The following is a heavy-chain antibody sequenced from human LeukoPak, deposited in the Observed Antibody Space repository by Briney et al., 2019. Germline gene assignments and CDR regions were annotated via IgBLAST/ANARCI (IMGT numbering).Heavy chain of an antibody. Sequence: GASVKVSCKVSGYIFTSYGISWVRQAPGQGLEWMGWISGYKGNTNYAQKFQGRVTMTTETSSSTAYMELRSLRSDDTAVYFCAREDSSGWYYSDYWGQGTLVTVSS. CDR3: AREDSSGWYYSDY. D-gene: IGHD6-19*01. J-gene: IGHJ4*02. CDR1: GYIFTSYG. V-gene: IGHV1-18*04. CDR2: ISGYKGNT.